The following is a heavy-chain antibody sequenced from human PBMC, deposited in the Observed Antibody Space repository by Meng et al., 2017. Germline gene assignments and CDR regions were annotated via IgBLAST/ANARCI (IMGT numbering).Heavy chain of an antibody. J-gene: IGHJ4*02. D-gene: IGHD3-22*01. CDR2: TSGDST. Sequence: GESLKISCAASGFTVSSNEMSWVRQAAGKGLQWVSSTSGDSTYYADYGKGRFTISRDNSKKTLHLQMNSLRAEDTAVYYYAKDRYYYGSSGYYDLDYWGQGTLVAVSS. V-gene: IGHV3-38-3*01. CDR3: AKDRYYYGSSGYYDLDY. CDR1: GFTVSSNE.